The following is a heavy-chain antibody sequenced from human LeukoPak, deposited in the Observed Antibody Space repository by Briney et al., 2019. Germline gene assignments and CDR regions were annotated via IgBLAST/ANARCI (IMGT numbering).Heavy chain of an antibody. V-gene: IGHV4-39*06. CDR2: IYYSGIT. CDR3: TRDRRDGYNYVDL. CDR1: GGSISSSSYY. D-gene: IGHD5-24*01. Sequence: SETLSLTCTVSGGSISSSSYYWGWIRQPPGKGLEWIGSIYYSGITDYNPSLKSRVTISVDTSKNQFTLKLNSVTAADTAVYFCTRDRRDGYNYVDLWGQGTLVTVSS. J-gene: IGHJ5*02.